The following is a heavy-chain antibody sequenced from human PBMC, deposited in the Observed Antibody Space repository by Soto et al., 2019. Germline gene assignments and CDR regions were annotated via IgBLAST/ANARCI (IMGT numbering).Heavy chain of an antibody. J-gene: IGHJ4*02. CDR1: GFPFSSYA. V-gene: IGHV3-23*01. Sequence: GGSLRLSCASSGFPFSSYAMIWVRQATGKGLEWVSAISGSGGSTYYADSVKGRFTISRDNSKNTLYLQMNSLRAEDTAVYYCAKVTHPFYDFWSGYYGRGFDYWGQGTLVTSPQ. D-gene: IGHD3-3*01. CDR3: AKVTHPFYDFWSGYYGRGFDY. CDR2: ISGSGGST.